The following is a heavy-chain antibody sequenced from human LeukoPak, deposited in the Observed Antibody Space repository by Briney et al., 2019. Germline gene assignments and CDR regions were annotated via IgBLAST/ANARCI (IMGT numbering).Heavy chain of an antibody. CDR2: ISGGGGTT. Sequence: PGGSLRLSCVASGFSFSNYAMSWVRQAPGKGLEWASAISGGGGTTYYTDSVKGRFTISRDNSKNTLYLQMNSLRAEDTAVYYCADDYYDSSGYYYGAYWGQGTLVTVSS. V-gene: IGHV3-23*01. J-gene: IGHJ4*02. CDR1: GFSFSNYA. D-gene: IGHD3-22*01. CDR3: ADDYYDSSGYYYGAY.